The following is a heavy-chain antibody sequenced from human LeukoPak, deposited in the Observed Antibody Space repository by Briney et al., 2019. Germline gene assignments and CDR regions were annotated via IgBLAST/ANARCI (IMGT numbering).Heavy chain of an antibody. Sequence: ASVKVSCKASGYTFTSYDINWVRQATGQGLEWMGWMNPNSGNTDYAQKFQGRVTMTRNTSISTAYMELSILRSEDTAVYYCAREGDCSSTSCSNWFDPWGQGTLVTVSS. V-gene: IGHV1-8*01. CDR3: AREGDCSSTSCSNWFDP. J-gene: IGHJ5*02. D-gene: IGHD2-2*01. CDR1: GYTFTSYD. CDR2: MNPNSGNT.